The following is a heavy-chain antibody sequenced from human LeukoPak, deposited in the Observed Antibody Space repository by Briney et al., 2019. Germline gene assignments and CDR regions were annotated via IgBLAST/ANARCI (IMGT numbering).Heavy chain of an antibody. Sequence: SETLSLTCGVSGGSIYSNDWWSWVRQSPGKGLEWIGEIYHRGYTNYNPSLKTRVTISVDMSKNHFSLELTSVTAADTALYYCARNRGGDYGDYRSDWFDPWGQGTLVTVSS. CDR3: ARNRGGDYGDYRSDWFDP. CDR1: GGSIYSNDW. CDR2: IYHRGYT. V-gene: IGHV4-4*02. J-gene: IGHJ5*02. D-gene: IGHD4-17*01.